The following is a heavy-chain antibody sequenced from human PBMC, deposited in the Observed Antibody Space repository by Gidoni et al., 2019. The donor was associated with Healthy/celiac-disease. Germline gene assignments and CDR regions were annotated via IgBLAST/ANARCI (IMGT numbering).Heavy chain of an antibody. CDR1: GVTFSSYS. CDR2: ISSSSSYI. D-gene: IGHD2-15*01. J-gene: IGHJ6*02. Sequence: EVQLVESGGGLVKPGGSLRLACAASGVTFSSYSMNWVRKAPGKGLECVSSISSSSSYIYYSDSVKGLFTISRDNAKNSLYLQMNCLRAEDTAVYYCARDLRVLGYCSGVSCFYYYYYGMDVWGQGTTVTVSS. V-gene: IGHV3-21*01. CDR3: ARDLRVLGYCSGVSCFYYYYYGMDV.